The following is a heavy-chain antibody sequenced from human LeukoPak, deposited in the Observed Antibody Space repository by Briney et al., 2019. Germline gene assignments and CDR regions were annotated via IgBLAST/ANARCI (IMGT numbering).Heavy chain of an antibody. CDR1: GFTFSSYA. D-gene: IGHD2-15*01. J-gene: IGHJ4*02. V-gene: IGHV3-30*04. CDR2: ISYDGSNK. CDR3: ARDREGYCSGGTCTNFDY. Sequence: PGGSLRLSCAASGFTFSSYAMHWVRQAPGKGLEWVAVISYDGSNKYYADSVKGRFTISRDSSKNTLYLQMNSLRAEDTAVYYCARDREGYCSGGTCTNFDYWGQGTLVTVSS.